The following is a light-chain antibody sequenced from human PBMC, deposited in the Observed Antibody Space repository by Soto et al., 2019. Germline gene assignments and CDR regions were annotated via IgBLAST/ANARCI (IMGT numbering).Light chain of an antibody. Sequence: QSVLTQPASVSGSPGQSITISCTGTSGDVGGYYYVSWYQQLPGKAPKLMISEVSNRPSGVSNRFSGSKSGNTASLTISGLQAEDEADYYCSSYTDGGTIFGTGTKLTVL. CDR3: SSYTDGGTI. J-gene: IGLJ1*01. CDR2: EVS. V-gene: IGLV2-14*01. CDR1: SGDVGGYYY.